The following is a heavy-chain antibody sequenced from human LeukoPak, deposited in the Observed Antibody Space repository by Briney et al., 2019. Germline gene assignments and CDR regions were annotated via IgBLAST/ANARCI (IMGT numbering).Heavy chain of an antibody. J-gene: IGHJ3*02. V-gene: IGHV3-23*01. Sequence: GGSLRLSCAASGFTFSSYAMSWVRQAPGKGLEWVSGISSSGGSTYYAESVKGRFTISRDNSKNTLFLQMNSLRAEDTAVYYCAKVTSVGFYYDNSGYFDMWGQGTVATVSS. CDR1: GFTFSSYA. CDR3: AKVTSVGFYYDNSGYFDM. CDR2: ISSSGGST. D-gene: IGHD3-22*01.